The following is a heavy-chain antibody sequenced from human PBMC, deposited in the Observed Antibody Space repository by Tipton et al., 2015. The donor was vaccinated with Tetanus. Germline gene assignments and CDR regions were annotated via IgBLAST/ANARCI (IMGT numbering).Heavy chain of an antibody. Sequence: QLVQSGAEVKKPGESLKISCKGSGYSFSSYYIAWVRRMPGKGLEWMGIIHPGNSETTYNPSLQGQVTISADKSINTAFLRWSSLKASDTAIYYCARGRTSTNLFYWFAPWGQGTLVTVSS. CDR2: IHPGNSET. D-gene: IGHD1-1*01. J-gene: IGHJ5*02. V-gene: IGHV5-51*01. CDR1: GYSFSSYY. CDR3: ARGRTSTNLFYWFAP.